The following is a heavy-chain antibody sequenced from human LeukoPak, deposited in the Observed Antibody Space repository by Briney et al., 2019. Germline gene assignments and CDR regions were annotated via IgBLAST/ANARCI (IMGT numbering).Heavy chain of an antibody. CDR3: ARPPRIVGAQYNWFDP. CDR1: GFTFSSYW. D-gene: IGHD1-26*01. J-gene: IGHJ5*02. V-gene: IGHV3-74*01. Sequence: PGGSRRLSCAAPGFTFSSYWMHWVRQAPGKGLVWVSRINSDGSSTSYADSVKGRFTISRDNAKNTLYLQMNSLRAEDTAVYYCARPPRIVGAQYNWFDPWGQGTLVTVSS. CDR2: INSDGSST.